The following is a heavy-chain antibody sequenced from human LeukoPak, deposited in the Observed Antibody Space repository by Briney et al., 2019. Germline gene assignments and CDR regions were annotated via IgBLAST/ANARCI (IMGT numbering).Heavy chain of an antibody. CDR2: ISSSSSYT. V-gene: IGHV3-11*06. D-gene: IGHD2-2*01. CDR1: GFTFSDYY. J-gene: IGHJ5*02. Sequence: GGSLRLSCAASGFTFSDYYMSWIRQAPGKGLEWVPYISSSSSYTNYADSVKGRFTISRDNAKNSLYLQMNSLRAEDTAVYYCARDPRSRYCSSTSCSGGWFDPWGQGTLVTVSS. CDR3: ARDPRSRYCSSTSCSGGWFDP.